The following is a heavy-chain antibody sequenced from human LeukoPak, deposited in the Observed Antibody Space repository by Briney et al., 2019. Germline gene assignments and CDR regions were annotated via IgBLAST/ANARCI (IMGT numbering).Heavy chain of an antibody. CDR1: GYTFTSYG. CDR2: ISAYNGNT. CDR3: ARDGESSGYYDYFDY. D-gene: IGHD3-22*01. V-gene: IGHV1-18*01. Sequence: GASVKVSCKASGYTFTSYGISWVRQATGQGLEWMGWISAYNGNTNYAQKLQGRVTMTTDTSTSTAYMELRSLRSDDTAVYYCARDGESSGYYDYFDYWGQGTLVTVSS. J-gene: IGHJ4*02.